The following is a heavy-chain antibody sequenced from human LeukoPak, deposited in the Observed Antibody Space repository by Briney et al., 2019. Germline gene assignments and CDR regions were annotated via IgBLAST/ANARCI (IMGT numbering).Heavy chain of an antibody. J-gene: IGHJ6*04. CDR2: ISAYNGNT. CDR3: ARDDDYDFSSGRLDV. D-gene: IGHD3-3*01. CDR1: GYTFTSYG. Sequence: ASVKVSCKASGYTFTSYGISWGRQAPGQGVEWMGWISAYNGNTNYAQKLQGRVTMTTDTSTSTAYMELRSLRSDDTAVYYCARDDDYDFSSGRLDVWGKGTTVTVSS. V-gene: IGHV1-18*01.